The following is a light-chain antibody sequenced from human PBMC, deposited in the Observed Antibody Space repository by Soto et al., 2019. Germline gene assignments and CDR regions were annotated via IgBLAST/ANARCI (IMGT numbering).Light chain of an antibody. J-gene: IGLJ1*01. CDR1: SSNIGAGYD. Sequence: QPVLTQPPSVSGAPGQRVTISCTGSSSNIGAGYDVHWYQQLPGTAPKLLIYGNSNRPSGVPDRFSGSKSGTSASLAITGIQAEDEADYYCQSYDSSLSGYVVGTGTKLTVL. CDR2: GNS. V-gene: IGLV1-40*01. CDR3: QSYDSSLSGYV.